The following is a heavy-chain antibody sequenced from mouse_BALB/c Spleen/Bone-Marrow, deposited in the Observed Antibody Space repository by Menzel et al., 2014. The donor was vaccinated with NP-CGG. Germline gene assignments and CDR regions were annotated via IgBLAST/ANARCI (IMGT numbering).Heavy chain of an antibody. D-gene: IGHD1-2*01. V-gene: IGHV14-3*02. J-gene: IGHJ2*01. CDR1: GFNIKDTY. CDR3: ARYYYGYYFDY. CDR2: IDPADGNT. Sequence: VQLQQSGAELVKPGASVKLSCTASGFNIKDTYMHWVKQRPEQGLEWIGRIDPADGNTKYDPKFQGKATITADTSSNTAYLQLSSLTSEDTAVYYCARYYYGYYFDYRGQGTTLTASS.